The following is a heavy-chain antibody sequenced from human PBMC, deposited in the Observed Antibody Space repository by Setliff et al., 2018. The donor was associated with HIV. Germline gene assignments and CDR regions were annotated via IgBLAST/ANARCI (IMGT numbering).Heavy chain of an antibody. Sequence: ASVKVSCKTAGYTFTAYFLQWVRQAPGQGLEWIGWISPNTGDTGIALKFQGRVTMTRDTSTSTTYLELDRLTYDDTAIYYCARGGYYTSGTWFDPWGQGTLVTVSA. V-gene: IGHV1-2*02. J-gene: IGHJ5*02. D-gene: IGHD3-10*01. CDR3: ARGGYYTSGTWFDP. CDR2: ISPNTGDT. CDR1: GYTFTAYF.